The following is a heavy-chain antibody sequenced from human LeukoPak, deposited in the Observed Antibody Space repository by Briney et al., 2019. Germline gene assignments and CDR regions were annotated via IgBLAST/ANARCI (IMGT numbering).Heavy chain of an antibody. J-gene: IGHJ4*02. CDR1: GFTFSTYA. CDR2: ISGSGGST. V-gene: IGHV3-23*01. CDR3: AKGYSGSYRSYFDY. D-gene: IGHD1-26*01. Sequence: PGGSLRLSCAASGFTFSTYAMSWVRQAPGKGLEWVSAISGSGGSTYYADSVKGRFTISRDNPKNTLYLQMNTLRAEDTALYYCAKGYSGSYRSYFDYWGQGSLVTVSS.